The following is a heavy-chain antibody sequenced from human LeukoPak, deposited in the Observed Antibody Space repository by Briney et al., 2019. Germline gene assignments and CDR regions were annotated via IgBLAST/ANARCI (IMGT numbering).Heavy chain of an antibody. Sequence: GGSLRLSCAASGVTFSSYEMNCVRQAPGKGLEWVSSISSSGTYIYYGDSVKDRFTISRDNANKSLYLQVNSLRAEDTAVYYCARDPRGDCSGGSSYHNSFDYWGQGSLVTVSS. D-gene: IGHD2-15*01. CDR1: GVTFSSYE. CDR2: ISSSGTYI. V-gene: IGHV3-21*01. CDR3: ARDPRGDCSGGSSYHNSFDY. J-gene: IGHJ4*02.